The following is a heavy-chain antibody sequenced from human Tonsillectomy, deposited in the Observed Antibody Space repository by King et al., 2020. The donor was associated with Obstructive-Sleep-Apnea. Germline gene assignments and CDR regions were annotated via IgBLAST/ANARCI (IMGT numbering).Heavy chain of an antibody. CDR1: GFTFKNYA. J-gene: IGHJ4*02. V-gene: IGHV3-23*04. CDR3: EKRSGLTGYFDD. D-gene: IGHD3-9*01. Sequence: QLVESGGGSVQPGESLRLSCVGSGFTFKNYAMSWVRQTPGKGLEWVSAIAERGDTRDYANSVKGRFTISRDDSKNTVYLQMNSLRAEDTALYYCEKRSGLTGYFDDWGQGTLVTVSS. CDR2: IAERGDTR.